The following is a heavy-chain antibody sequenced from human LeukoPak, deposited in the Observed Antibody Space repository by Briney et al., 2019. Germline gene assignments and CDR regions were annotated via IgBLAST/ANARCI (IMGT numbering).Heavy chain of an antibody. CDR2: IRYDGSNK. V-gene: IGHV3-30*02. CDR3: AKLGPNALYDYVWGSYPPGGY. CDR1: GFTFSSYG. Sequence: PGGSLRLSCAASGFTFSSYGMHWVRQAPGKGLEWVAFIRYDGSNKYYADSVKGRFTISRDNSKNTLYLQMNSLRAEDTAVYYCAKLGPNALYDYVWGSYPPGGYWGQGTLVTVSS. D-gene: IGHD3-16*02. J-gene: IGHJ4*02.